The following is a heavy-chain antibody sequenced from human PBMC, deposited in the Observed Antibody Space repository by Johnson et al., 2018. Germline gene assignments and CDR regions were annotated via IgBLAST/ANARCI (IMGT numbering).Heavy chain of an antibody. J-gene: IGHJ1*01. V-gene: IGHV3-66*01. CDR3: ARDLSCGGDCYFYFQH. CDR1: GFTVSSNY. CDR2: IFSGGST. D-gene: IGHD2-21*02. Sequence: LVQSGGGLVQPGGSLRLSCAASGFTVSSNYINWVRQAPGKGLEWVSVIFSGGSTYYADSVKGRFTISRDNSKITLYLQMNSLRDEDTAGYYCARDLSCGGDCYFYFQHWGQGTLVAVSS.